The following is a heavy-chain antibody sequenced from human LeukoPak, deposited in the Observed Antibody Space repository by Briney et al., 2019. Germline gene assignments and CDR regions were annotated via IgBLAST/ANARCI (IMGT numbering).Heavy chain of an antibody. D-gene: IGHD3-10*01. J-gene: IGHJ6*04. V-gene: IGHV1-69*01. CDR2: IIPIFGTA. CDR3: ASGPYGSGSYLYYYYGMDV. CDR1: GGTFSGYA. Sequence: SVKVSCKASGGTFSGYAISWVRQAPGQGLEWMGGIIPIFGTANYAQKFQGRVTITADESTSTAYMELSSLRSEDTAVYYCASGPYGSGSYLYYYYGMDVWGKGTTVTVSS.